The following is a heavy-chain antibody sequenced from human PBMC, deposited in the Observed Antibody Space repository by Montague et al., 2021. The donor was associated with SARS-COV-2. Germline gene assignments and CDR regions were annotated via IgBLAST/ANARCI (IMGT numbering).Heavy chain of an antibody. Sequence: SETLSLTCTVSGGSISSSSYFWGWIRQPPGKGLEWIGSIYYSGSTYYNPSLKSRVTISVDTSKNQFSLKLSSVTAADTAVFYCARKTSRGLTIFGVVTASYRFDYWGQGTLVTVSS. J-gene: IGHJ4*02. D-gene: IGHD3-3*01. CDR2: IYYSGST. V-gene: IGHV4-39*01. CDR1: GGSISSSSYF. CDR3: ARKTSRGLTIFGVVTASYRFDY.